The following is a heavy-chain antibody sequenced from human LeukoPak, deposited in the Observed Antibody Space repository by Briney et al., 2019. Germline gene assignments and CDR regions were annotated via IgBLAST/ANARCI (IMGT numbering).Heavy chain of an antibody. CDR1: GGSISSSSYY. J-gene: IGHJ4*02. CDR2: IYNSETT. D-gene: IGHD3-10*01. Sequence: SETLSLTCSVSGGSISSSSYYWGWIRRPPGKGLEWIGSIYNSETTYYNPSLKSRVTISVDTSKNQFSLKLSSVTAADTAVYYCARWHYGSGSYYNNWGQGTLVTVSS. CDR3: ARWHYGSGSYYNN. V-gene: IGHV4-39*07.